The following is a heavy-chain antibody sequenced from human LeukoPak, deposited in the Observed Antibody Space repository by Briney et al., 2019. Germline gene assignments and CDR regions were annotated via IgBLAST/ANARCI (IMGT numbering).Heavy chain of an antibody. CDR1: GFTFSTYA. Sequence: PGGSLRLSCAASGFTFSTYAMSWVRQAPGKGLEWVSGISGSGGSTYYADSVKGRFTISRDSSKNTLYLQMNSLRAEDTAIYYCAKTRRGNYWGQGTLVTVSS. D-gene: IGHD1-1*01. CDR2: ISGSGGST. CDR3: AKTRRGNY. J-gene: IGHJ4*02. V-gene: IGHV3-23*01.